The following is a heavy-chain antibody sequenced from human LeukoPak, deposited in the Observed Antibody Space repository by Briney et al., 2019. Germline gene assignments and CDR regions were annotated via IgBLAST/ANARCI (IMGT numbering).Heavy chain of an antibody. V-gene: IGHV4-38-2*02. CDR2: IYHSGST. Sequence: SETLSLTCTVSGYSISSGYYWGWIRQPPGKGLEWIGSIYHSGSTYYNPSLKSRVTMSVDTSKNQFSLKLSSVTAADTAVYYCASGDGYNYRYWGQGTLVTVSS. CDR1: GYSISSGYY. J-gene: IGHJ4*02. CDR3: ASGDGYNYRY. D-gene: IGHD5-24*01.